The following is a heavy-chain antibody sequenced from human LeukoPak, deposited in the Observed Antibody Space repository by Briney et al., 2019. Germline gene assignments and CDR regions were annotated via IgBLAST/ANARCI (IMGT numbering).Heavy chain of an antibody. J-gene: IGHJ6*03. CDR1: GGAVSSYG. Sequence: SSKVFGKAWGGAVSSYGVSRVGRAPGQGLEWMGGIIPIFGTANYAQKFQGRVTITADKSTSTAYMELSSLRSEDTAVYYCARARYVVPAATEGTYYYYYMDVWGKGTTVTVSS. D-gene: IGHD2-2*01. CDR2: IIPIFGTA. V-gene: IGHV1-69*06. CDR3: ARARYVVPAATEGTYYYYYMDV.